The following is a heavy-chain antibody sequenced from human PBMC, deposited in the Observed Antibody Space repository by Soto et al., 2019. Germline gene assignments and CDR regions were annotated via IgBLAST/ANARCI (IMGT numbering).Heavy chain of an antibody. Sequence: ASVKVSCKASGYTFTSYAMHWVRQAPGQKIGWMGWINAGNGNTKFSQKFQGRVTITRDTSASTAYMELSSLRSEDTAVYYFARGRRITIFGVAPDAFDIWGQGTMVTVSS. CDR2: INAGNGNT. J-gene: IGHJ3*02. V-gene: IGHV1-3*01. D-gene: IGHD3-3*01. CDR1: GYTFTSYA. CDR3: ARGRRITIFGVAPDAFDI.